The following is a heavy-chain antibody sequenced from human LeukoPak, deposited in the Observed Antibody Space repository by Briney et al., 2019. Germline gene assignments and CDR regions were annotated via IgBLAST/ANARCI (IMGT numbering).Heavy chain of an antibody. CDR2: IIPIFGTA. Sequence: ASVKVSCKASGGTFSSYAISWVRQAPGQGLEWMGRIIPIFGTANYAQKFQGRVTITTDESTSTAYMELSSLRSEDTAVYYCAATTDSSSWYEVLWYFDYWGQRTLVTVSS. CDR1: GGTFSSYA. D-gene: IGHD6-13*01. V-gene: IGHV1-69*05. CDR3: AATTDSSSWYEVLWYFDY. J-gene: IGHJ4*02.